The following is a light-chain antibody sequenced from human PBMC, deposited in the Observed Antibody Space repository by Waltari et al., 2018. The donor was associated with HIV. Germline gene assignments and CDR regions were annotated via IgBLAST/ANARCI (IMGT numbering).Light chain of an antibody. V-gene: IGKV1-39*01. CDR2: VAS. J-gene: IGKJ2*01. CDR1: QNIGTF. CDR3: QQSYSSPPT. Sequence: DIQMTQSPSSLSASVGDRVAITCRASQNIGTFLNRYQQKPGRGPKLLIYVASTLESGVPSRFSGSGSGTEFTLTISSLQPEDFARYYCQQSYSSPPTFGQGTNLEIK.